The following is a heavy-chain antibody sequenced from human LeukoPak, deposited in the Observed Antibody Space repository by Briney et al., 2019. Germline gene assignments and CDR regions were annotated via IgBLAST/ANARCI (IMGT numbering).Heavy chain of an antibody. CDR2: IIPIFGTA. D-gene: IGHD3-10*01. J-gene: IGHJ6*03. CDR1: GGTFSSYA. CDR3: ARTTMVRGVKPQGYYYYYMDV. Sequence: ASVKVSCKASGGTFSSYAISWVRQAPGQGLEWMGGIIPIFGTANYAQKFQGRVTITTDESTSTAYMELSSLRSEDTAVYYCARTTMVRGVKPQGYYYYYMDVWGKGTTVTVSS. V-gene: IGHV1-69*05.